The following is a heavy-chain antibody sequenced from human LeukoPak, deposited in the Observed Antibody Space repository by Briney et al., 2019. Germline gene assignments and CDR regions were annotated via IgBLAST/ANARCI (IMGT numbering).Heavy chain of an antibody. CDR3: ARRLGLSLRDYYMDV. V-gene: IGHV5-51*01. CDR2: IHPGDSNA. Sequence: PGESLKISCKASGYSFTSYLIAWVRQMPGKGLEWMGIIHPGDSNARYSPSFQGQVTISADKSISTAYLQWSSLKASDTAMYYCARRLGLSLRDYYMDVWGKGTTVTVSS. D-gene: IGHD3/OR15-3a*01. J-gene: IGHJ6*03. CDR1: GYSFTSYL.